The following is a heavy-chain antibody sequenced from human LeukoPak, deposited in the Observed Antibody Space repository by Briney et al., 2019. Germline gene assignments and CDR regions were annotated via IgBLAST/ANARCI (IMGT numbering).Heavy chain of an antibody. CDR1: GFTFDDYA. J-gene: IGHJ4*02. CDR2: ISWNSGST. CDR3: AKAAPGVAVAGYFDY. D-gene: IGHD6-19*01. Sequence: GRSLRLSCAASGFTFDDYAMHWVRQAPGKGLEWVSGISWNSGSTGYADSVKGRFTISRDNAKNSLYLQMNSLRAEDTALYYCAKAAPGVAVAGYFDYWGQGTLVTVSS. V-gene: IGHV3-9*01.